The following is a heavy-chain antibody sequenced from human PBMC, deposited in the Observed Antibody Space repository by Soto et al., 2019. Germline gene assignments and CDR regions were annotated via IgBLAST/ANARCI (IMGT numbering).Heavy chain of an antibody. Sequence: ASVNVSCKAAGYTFTSYAMHWVRQAPGQGLEWMGWINASNGNTNYSQKFQGRVTITRDTSTSTAFMELSSLRSADTAVYYCGRGGHIAVVTASFDYWGQGTLVTVSS. CDR3: GRGGHIAVVTASFDY. CDR1: GYTFTSYA. D-gene: IGHD2-21*02. J-gene: IGHJ4*02. V-gene: IGHV1-3*01. CDR2: INASNGNT.